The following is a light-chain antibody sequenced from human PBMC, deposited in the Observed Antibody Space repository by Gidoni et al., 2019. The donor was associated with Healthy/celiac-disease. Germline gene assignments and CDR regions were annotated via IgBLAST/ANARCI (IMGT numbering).Light chain of an antibody. V-gene: IGKV1-39*01. Sequence: DIQMTQSPASLSASVGDRVTITCRASQSISSYLNWYQQKPGKAPNLLIYVASTLQSGVPSRFSGSGSGTDFTLTISSLQPEDFATYYCQQSYSTPTTFGQGTRLEIK. CDR3: QQSYSTPTT. J-gene: IGKJ5*01. CDR2: VAS. CDR1: QSISSY.